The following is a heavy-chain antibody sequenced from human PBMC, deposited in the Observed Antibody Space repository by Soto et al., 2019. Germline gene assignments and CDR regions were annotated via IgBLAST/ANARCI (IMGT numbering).Heavy chain of an antibody. CDR3: ARSPSYYSSPDY. Sequence: ASVKVSCKASGYTFTSYGISWLLQAPGQGLEWMGWISAYNGNTNYAQKLQGRVTMTTDTSTSTAYMELRSLRSDDTAVYYCARSPSYYSSPDYWGQGTLVTVSS. J-gene: IGHJ4*02. CDR1: GYTFTSYG. CDR2: ISAYNGNT. D-gene: IGHD6-13*01. V-gene: IGHV1-18*01.